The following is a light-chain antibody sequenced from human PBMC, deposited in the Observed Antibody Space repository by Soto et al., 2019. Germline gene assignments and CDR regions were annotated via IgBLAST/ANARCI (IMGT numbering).Light chain of an antibody. V-gene: IGLV2-11*01. CDR2: DVN. CDR1: SSDVGAYDY. Sequence: SALTQPRSVSGSPGQSVTISCTGTSSDVGAYDYVSWYQQHPGKAPKLMIYDVNKRPSGVPDRFSGSKSGNTASLTISGLQAEDEADYFCSAYAGRYTYVFATGTKV. CDR3: SAYAGRYTYV. J-gene: IGLJ1*01.